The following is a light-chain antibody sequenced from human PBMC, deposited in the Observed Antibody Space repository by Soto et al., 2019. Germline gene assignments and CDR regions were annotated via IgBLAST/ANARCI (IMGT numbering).Light chain of an antibody. Sequence: QSALNQPASVSGSPGQSVTISCTATSSDVENYKLVSWYQQHPGKAPKLIIYEVSKRPSGVSNRFSGSKSANTASLIISGLQPEDEADYYCCLTVRGYVFGTGTKLTVL. CDR2: EVS. CDR1: SSDVENYKL. CDR3: CLTVRGYV. V-gene: IGLV2-23*02. J-gene: IGLJ1*01.